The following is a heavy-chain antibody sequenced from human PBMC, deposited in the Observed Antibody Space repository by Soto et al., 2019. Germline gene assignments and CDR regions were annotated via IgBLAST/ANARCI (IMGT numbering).Heavy chain of an antibody. CDR2: IHYSDST. Sequence: SETLSLTCTVSGGSISSYYWSWIRQPPGKGLEWIGYIHYSDSTNYNPSLKSRVIISVDTSKNQFSLRLSSVTAADTAVYYCARAYYDTSGSSLYPWGQGILVTVSS. D-gene: IGHD3-22*01. CDR1: GGSISSYY. J-gene: IGHJ5*02. CDR3: ARAYYDTSGSSLYP. V-gene: IGHV4-59*01.